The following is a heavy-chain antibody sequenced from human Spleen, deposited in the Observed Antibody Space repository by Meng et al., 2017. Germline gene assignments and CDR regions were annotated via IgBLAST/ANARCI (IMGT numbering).Heavy chain of an antibody. CDR2: ISSSGSTI. J-gene: IGHJ6*02. V-gene: IGHV3-48*03. CDR1: GFTFSSYE. Sequence: GESLKISCAASGFTFSSYEMNWVRQAPGKGLEWVSYISSSGSTIYYADSVKGRFTISRDNAKNSLYLQMNSLRAEDTAVYYCATKYYYDSSGYYYPRYYYYYGMDVWGQGTTVTVSS. D-gene: IGHD3-22*01. CDR3: ATKYYYDSSGYYYPRYYYYYGMDV.